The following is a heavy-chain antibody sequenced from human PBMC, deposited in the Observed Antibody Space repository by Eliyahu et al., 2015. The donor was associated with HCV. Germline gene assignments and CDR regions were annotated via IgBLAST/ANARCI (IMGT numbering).Heavy chain of an antibody. CDR1: GGSISXSSXX. D-gene: IGHD5-24*01. CDR2: IYYSGST. CDR3: AILRMVATIDY. V-gene: IGHV4-39*01. J-gene: IGHJ4*02. Sequence: QLQLQESGPGLVKPSETLSLTXTVXGGSISXSSXXWGWIRQPPGKGLEWIGSIYYSGSTYYNPSLKSRVTISVDTSKNQFSLKLSSVTAADXAVYYCAILRMVATIDYWGQGTLVTVSS.